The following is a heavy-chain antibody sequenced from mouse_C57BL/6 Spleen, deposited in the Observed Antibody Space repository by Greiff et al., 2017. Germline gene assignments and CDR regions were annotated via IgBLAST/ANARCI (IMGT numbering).Heavy chain of an antibody. CDR2: ISSGSSTI. CDR3: ASPHYGSSLAWFAY. CDR1: GFTFSDYG. J-gene: IGHJ3*01. V-gene: IGHV5-17*01. Sequence: EVQGVESGGGLVKPGGSLKLSCAASGFTFSDYGMHWVRQAPEKGLEWVAYISSGSSTIYYADTVKGRFTISRDNAKNTLFLQMTSLRSEDTAMYYGASPHYGSSLAWFAYWGQGTLVTVSA. D-gene: IGHD1-1*01.